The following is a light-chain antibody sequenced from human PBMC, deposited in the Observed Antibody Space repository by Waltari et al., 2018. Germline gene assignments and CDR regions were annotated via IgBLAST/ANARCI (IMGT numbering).Light chain of an antibody. CDR3: ATWDDSLSGPV. CDR2: TDN. V-gene: IGLV1-47*01. Sequence: QSLLTQPPSASGTPGQRVTTSCSGSSSNIGSNYVYWYQQFPGTAPKLLIYTDNERPSGVPDRFSGSKSGTSASLAISGRRSEDEADYYCATWDDSLSGPVFGGGTKVTVL. CDR1: SSNIGSNY. J-gene: IGLJ2*01.